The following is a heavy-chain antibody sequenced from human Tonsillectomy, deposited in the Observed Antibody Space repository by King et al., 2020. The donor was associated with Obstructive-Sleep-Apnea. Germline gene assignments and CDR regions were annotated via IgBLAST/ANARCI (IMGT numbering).Heavy chain of an antibody. V-gene: IGHV4-31*11. D-gene: IGHD3-9*01. CDR1: GGSISSGGYY. CDR2: IYYGGSA. J-gene: IGHJ4*02. CDR3: ARVGSYDILTGYGKYYFDY. Sequence: VQLQESGPGLVKPSQTLSLTCAVSGGSISSGGYYWSWIRQHPGKGLEWIGYIYYGGSAYYNPSLKSRLTISVDTSKNQFSLKLSSVTAADTAGDYCARVGSYDILTGYGKYYFDYWGQGTLVTVSS.